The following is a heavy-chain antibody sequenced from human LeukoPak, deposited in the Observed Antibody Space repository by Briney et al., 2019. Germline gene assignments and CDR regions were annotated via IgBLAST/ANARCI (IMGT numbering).Heavy chain of an antibody. CDR1: GYTFTGYY. CDR3: ATEVVVPAAMDV. CDR2: INPNSGGT. Sequence: ASVKVSCKASGYTFTGYYMHWVRQAPGQGLEWMGWINPNSGGTNYAQKFQGRATMTRDTSISTAYMELSRLRSDDTAVYYCATEVVVPAAMDVWGKGTTVTVSS. D-gene: IGHD2-2*01. J-gene: IGHJ6*04. V-gene: IGHV1-2*02.